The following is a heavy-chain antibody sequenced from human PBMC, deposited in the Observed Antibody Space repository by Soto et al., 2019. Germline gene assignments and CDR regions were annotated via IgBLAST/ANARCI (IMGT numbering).Heavy chain of an antibody. J-gene: IGHJ6*02. Sequence: QVQLVQSGAEVKKPGSSVKVSCKASGGTFSSYAISWVRQAPGQGLEWMGGIIPIFGTANYAQKFQGRVTITADKATSTEYMERSSLRSEDTAVYYCARDTGQDSPFGGVIVSGGWYYYCCGMDVWGQGTTVTVSS. CDR1: GGTFSSYA. CDR2: IIPIFGTA. D-gene: IGHD3-16*02. V-gene: IGHV1-69*06. CDR3: ARDTGQDSPFGGVIVSGGWYYYCCGMDV.